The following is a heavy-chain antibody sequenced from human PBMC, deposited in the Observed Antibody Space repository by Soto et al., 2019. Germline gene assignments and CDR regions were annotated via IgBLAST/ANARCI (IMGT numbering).Heavy chain of an antibody. J-gene: IGHJ5*02. CDR1: GGTFSSYT. Sequence: QVQLVQSGAEVKKPGSSVKVSCKASGGTFSSYTISWVRQAPGQGLEWMGRIIPILGIANYAQKFQGRVTITADKSTSTAYMELSSLRSEDTAVYYCARDPKYDILTGYWFDPWGQGTLVTVSS. CDR2: IIPILGIA. D-gene: IGHD3-9*01. V-gene: IGHV1-69*08. CDR3: ARDPKYDILTGYWFDP.